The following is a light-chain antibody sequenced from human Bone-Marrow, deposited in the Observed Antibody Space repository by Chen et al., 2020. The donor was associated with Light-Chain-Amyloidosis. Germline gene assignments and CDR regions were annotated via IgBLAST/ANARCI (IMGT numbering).Light chain of an antibody. Sequence: EIVLTQSPDTLSLSPGERATLSCRASQNIDWVYLNWYQQKLGQAPRLLIYGASSRANGVPDRFSGSGSGTDFTLTISRLEPEDFAVYYCQQFGTSRWTFGRGTKVGIK. CDR2: GAS. J-gene: IGKJ1*01. CDR1: QNIDWVY. V-gene: IGKV3-20*01. CDR3: QQFGTSRWT.